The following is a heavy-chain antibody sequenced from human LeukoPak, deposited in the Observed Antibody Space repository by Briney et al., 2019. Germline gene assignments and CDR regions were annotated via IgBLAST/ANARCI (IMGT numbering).Heavy chain of an antibody. Sequence: QPGGSLRLSCATSGFPFSAYDMHWVRQAQGKGLDWVSAFGSAGDTYYPGAVKGRFTISRDYAKNSLFLQMNNLIAGDTAVYFCVRGALPGDNWYFDLWGRGTLVTASS. CDR1: GFPFSAYD. CDR3: VRGALPGDNWYFDL. CDR2: FGSAGDT. J-gene: IGHJ2*01. V-gene: IGHV3-13*01.